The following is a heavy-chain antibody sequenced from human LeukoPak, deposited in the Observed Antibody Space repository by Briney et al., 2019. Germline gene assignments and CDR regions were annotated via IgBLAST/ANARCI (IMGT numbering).Heavy chain of an antibody. CDR2: ISGSGGST. CDR1: GFTFTSYA. D-gene: IGHD5-12*01. CDR3: AREYSGYDFYADY. V-gene: IGHV3-23*01. J-gene: IGHJ4*02. Sequence: GGSLRLSCAASGFTFTSYAMSWVRQAPGKGLEWGSAISGSGGSTYYADSVKGRFTISRDNSKNTLYLQMNSLRAEDTAVYYCAREYSGYDFYADYWGQGTLVTVSS.